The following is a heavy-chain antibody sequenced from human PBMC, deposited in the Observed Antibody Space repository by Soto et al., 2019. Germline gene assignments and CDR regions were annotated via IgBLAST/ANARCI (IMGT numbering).Heavy chain of an antibody. V-gene: IGHV3-30*03. D-gene: IGHD1-26*01. Sequence: FLRLSCAASGFTFSSHGMHRVRQAPGKGLEWVAVISFDAINKYYADSVKGRFTISRDNSKNTLYLQMDSLRVEDTAVYYCASRVPHGTYGAPYFQHWGLGTLVTVSS. CDR3: ASRVPHGTYGAPYFQH. J-gene: IGHJ1*01. CDR1: GFTFSSHG. CDR2: ISFDAINK.